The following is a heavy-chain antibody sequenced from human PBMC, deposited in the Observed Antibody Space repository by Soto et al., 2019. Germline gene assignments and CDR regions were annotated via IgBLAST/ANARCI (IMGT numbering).Heavy chain of an antibody. CDR3: ARVVVGAYGADYYYGMDV. D-gene: IGHD3-22*01. Sequence: QVQLVQSGAEVKKPGSSVKVSCKASGGTFSSYAISWVRQAPGQGLEWMGGIIPIFGTANYAQKFQGRVTITADEVTSTVYMELSSLRSEDTAVYYCARVVVGAYGADYYYGMDVWGQGTTVTVSS. J-gene: IGHJ6*02. V-gene: IGHV1-69*12. CDR1: GGTFSSYA. CDR2: IIPIFGTA.